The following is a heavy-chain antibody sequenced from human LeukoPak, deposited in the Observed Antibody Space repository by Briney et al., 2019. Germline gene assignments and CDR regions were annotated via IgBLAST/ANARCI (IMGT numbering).Heavy chain of an antibody. CDR3: ARLHDPQISFNWFDT. CDR2: IYYSGST. J-gene: IGHJ5*02. CDR1: GGSISSYY. V-gene: IGHV4-59*08. D-gene: IGHD3-16*02. Sequence: PSETLSLTCTVSGGSISSYYWSWIRQPPGKGLEWIGYIYYSGSTNYNPSLKSRVTISVDTSKNQFSLHLSSVTAADTAVYYCARLHDPQISFNWFDTWGQGTLVTVSS.